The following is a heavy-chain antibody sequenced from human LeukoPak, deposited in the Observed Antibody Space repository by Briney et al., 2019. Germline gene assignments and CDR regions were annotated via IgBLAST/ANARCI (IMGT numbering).Heavy chain of an antibody. D-gene: IGHD6-19*01. CDR3: TRGSSGRRDN. CDR2: MNPNSGNT. Sequence: ASVKVSCKASGHTFTSCDINWGRQSTGQGLEWMGWMNPNSGNTGYGQSFQGRITMTRDISIGTAYMELSNLTSEDTAIYYCTRGSSGRRDNWGQGTLVTVSA. V-gene: IGHV1-8*01. CDR1: GHTFTSCD. J-gene: IGHJ4*02.